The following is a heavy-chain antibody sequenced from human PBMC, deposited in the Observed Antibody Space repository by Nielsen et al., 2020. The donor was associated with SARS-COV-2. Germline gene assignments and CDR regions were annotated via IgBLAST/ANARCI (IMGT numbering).Heavy chain of an antibody. D-gene: IGHD2-15*01. V-gene: IGHV3-21*01. Sequence: GESLKISCTGSGFTFSDYSMNWVRQAPGKGLEWVASISGDSNYIFYSELVKGRFTMSRDNGKNSLYLQMNTLRPEDTALYYCTRGFYSQSDCWGQGTLVTVSS. J-gene: IGHJ4*02. CDR1: GFTFSDYS. CDR3: TRGFYSQSDC. CDR2: ISGDSNYI.